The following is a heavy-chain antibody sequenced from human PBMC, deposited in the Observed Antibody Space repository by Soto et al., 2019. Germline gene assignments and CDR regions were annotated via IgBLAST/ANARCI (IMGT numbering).Heavy chain of an antibody. CDR1: GFIFSSYD. D-gene: IGHD3-10*01. V-gene: IGHV3-48*03. J-gene: IGHJ4*02. CDR2: ISSGGATI. Sequence: EVQLVESGGGLVQPGGSLGLSCAASGFIFSSYDMNWVRQAPGKGLEWLSYISSGGATIFYADSVKGRFTISRDNAKNSLYLQMNSLRAEDTAVYYCARAGGCGTHFDCWGQGTLVTVSS. CDR3: ARAGGCGTHFDC.